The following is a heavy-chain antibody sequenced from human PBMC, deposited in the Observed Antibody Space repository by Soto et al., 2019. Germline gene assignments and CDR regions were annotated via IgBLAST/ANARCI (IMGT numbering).Heavy chain of an antibody. D-gene: IGHD3-3*01. Sequence: GASVKVSCKASGYTFTGYYMHWVRQAPGQGLEWMGRINPNSGGTNYAQKFQGWVTMTRDTSISTAYMELSRLRSDDTAVYYCARDRSSLAIFGVVITPQYYFDYWGQRTLVTVSS. CDR2: INPNSGGT. CDR3: ARDRSSLAIFGVVITPQYYFDY. CDR1: GYTFTGYY. V-gene: IGHV1-2*04. J-gene: IGHJ4*02.